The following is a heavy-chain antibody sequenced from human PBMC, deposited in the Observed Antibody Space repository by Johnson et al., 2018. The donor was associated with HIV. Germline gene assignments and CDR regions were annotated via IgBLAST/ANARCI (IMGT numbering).Heavy chain of an antibody. V-gene: IGHV3-69-1*01. D-gene: IGHD3-3*01. CDR3: ARPGGANYHFWSGYYDAFDI. CDR2: ISGGST. CDR1: GFTVSSNY. Sequence: GRSLRLSCAASGFTVSSNYMSWVRQAPGKGLEWVSSISGGSTYYADSVKGRFTIPRDNAKNSLYLQMNTLRAEDTAVYYCARPGGANYHFWSGYYDAFDIWGQGTMVTVSS. J-gene: IGHJ3*02.